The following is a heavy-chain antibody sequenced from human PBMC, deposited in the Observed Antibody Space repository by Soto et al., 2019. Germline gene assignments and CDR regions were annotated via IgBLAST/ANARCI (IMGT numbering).Heavy chain of an antibody. CDR1: GGSISSGDYY. CDR3: ARWPCGCYCYREPQGGRCFDL. D-gene: IGHD2-21*02. CDR2: IYDSGST. Sequence: SETLSLTCTVSGGSISSGDYYWSWIRQRPGQGLEWIGYIYDSGSTYYNPSLNSRFTISVDTSKNQFSLRLSSVTAADTAVYYCARWPCGCYCYREPQGGRCFDLWGQGTLVTVSS. V-gene: IGHV4-30-4*01. J-gene: IGHJ5*02.